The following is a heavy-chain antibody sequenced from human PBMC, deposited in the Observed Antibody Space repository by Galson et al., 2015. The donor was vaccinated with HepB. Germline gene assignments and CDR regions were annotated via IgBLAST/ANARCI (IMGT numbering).Heavy chain of an antibody. D-gene: IGHD3-3*01. CDR2: IGGSGGST. CDR1: GFTFSSYA. J-gene: IGHJ3*02. Sequence: SLRLSCAASGFTFSSYAMSWVRRAPGKGLEWVSAIGGSGGSTYYADSVKGRFTSSRDNSKNTLYLQMNSLRAEDTAVYYCAKLGVIDDFWGEGQPDAFDIWGQGTMVTVSS. CDR3: AKLGVIDDFWGEGQPDAFDI. V-gene: IGHV3-23*01.